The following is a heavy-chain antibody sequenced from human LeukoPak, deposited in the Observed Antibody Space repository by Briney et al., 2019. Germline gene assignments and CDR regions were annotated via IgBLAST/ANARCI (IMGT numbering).Heavy chain of an antibody. Sequence: GGSLRLSCVASGFTFRNYDMHWVRQATGKGLEWVSGIGAAGDTYYPGSVKGRFTISRENANNSLYLQMNSLRAGDTAMYYCARDRAGDFDYWGQETLVTVSS. CDR3: ARDRAGDFDY. J-gene: IGHJ4*02. D-gene: IGHD6-19*01. V-gene: IGHV3-13*04. CDR1: GFTFRNYD. CDR2: IGAAGDT.